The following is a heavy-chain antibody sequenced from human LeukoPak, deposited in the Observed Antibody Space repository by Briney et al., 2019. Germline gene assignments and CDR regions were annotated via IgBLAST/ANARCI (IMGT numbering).Heavy chain of an antibody. Sequence: PSETLSLTCTVPGGSISSYYWSWIRQPPGKGLEWIGYIYYSGSTNYNPSLKSRVTISVDTSKNQFSLKLSSVTAADTAVYYCARDGTNYDILTGYYGGSRAFDIWGQGTMVTVSS. CDR3: ARDGTNYDILTGYYGGSRAFDI. CDR2: IYYSGST. D-gene: IGHD3-9*01. V-gene: IGHV4-59*01. J-gene: IGHJ3*02. CDR1: GGSISSYY.